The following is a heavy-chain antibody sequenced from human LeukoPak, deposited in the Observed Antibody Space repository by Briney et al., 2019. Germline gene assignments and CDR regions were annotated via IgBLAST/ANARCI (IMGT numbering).Heavy chain of an antibody. D-gene: IGHD2-2*02. CDR2: IKQDGSGK. CDR1: GFTFRNYA. CDR3: AREGPYCSSTSCYIDY. V-gene: IGHV3-7*01. J-gene: IGHJ4*02. Sequence: PGGSLRLSCVASGFTFRNYAMSWVRQAPGRGLEWVANIKQDGSGKYYVDSVKGRFTISRDNSKNTLYLQMNSLRAEDTAVYYCAREGPYCSSTSCYIDYWGQGTLVTVSS.